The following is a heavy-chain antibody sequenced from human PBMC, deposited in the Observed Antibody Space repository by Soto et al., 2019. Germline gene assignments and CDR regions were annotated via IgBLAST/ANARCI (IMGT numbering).Heavy chain of an antibody. CDR1: GGTFSSYA. J-gene: IGHJ4*02. CDR2: IIPIFGTA. D-gene: IGHD3-22*01. Sequence: SVKVSCKASGGTFSSYAISWVRQAPGQGLEWMGGIIPIFGTANYAQKFQGRVTITADESTSTAYMELSSLRSEDTAVYYCARDPRRITMIVVVTAFDYWGQGTLVTVSS. V-gene: IGHV1-69*13. CDR3: ARDPRRITMIVVVTAFDY.